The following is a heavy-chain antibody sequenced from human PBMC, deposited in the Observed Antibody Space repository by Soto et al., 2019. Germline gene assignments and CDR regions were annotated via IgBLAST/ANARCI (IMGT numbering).Heavy chain of an antibody. CDR1: GGSISSGGYY. D-gene: IGHD3-22*01. CDR3: ARVPYDSSVGEHWYFDL. J-gene: IGHJ2*01. CDR2: IHYSGST. V-gene: IGHV4-31*03. Sequence: QVQLQESGPGLVKPSQTLSLTCTVSGGSISSGGYYWTWIRQHPGKGLEWIGDIHYSGSTYDNPSLKRRVTLSVDTSKNQFSLILSSVTAADTAVYYCARVPYDSSVGEHWYFDLWGRGTLVTVSS.